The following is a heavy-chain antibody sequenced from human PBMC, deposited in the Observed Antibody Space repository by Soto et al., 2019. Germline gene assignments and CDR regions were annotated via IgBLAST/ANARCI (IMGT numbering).Heavy chain of an antibody. V-gene: IGHV3-23*01. J-gene: IGHJ4*02. D-gene: IGHD3-22*01. Sequence: GGSLRLSCAASGFTFSSYAMSWVRQAPGKGLEWVSAISGSGGSTYYADSVKGRFTISRDNSKNTLYLQMNSLRAEDTAVYYCAQSSPRGLNPMIVVVGKPKYYFDYWGQGTLVTVSS. CDR2: ISGSGGST. CDR3: AQSSPRGLNPMIVVVGKPKYYFDY. CDR1: GFTFSSYA.